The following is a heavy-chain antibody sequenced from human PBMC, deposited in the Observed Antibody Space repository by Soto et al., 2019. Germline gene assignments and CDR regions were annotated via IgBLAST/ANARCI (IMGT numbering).Heavy chain of an antibody. CDR1: GFTFSNYA. V-gene: IGHV3-23*01. J-gene: IGHJ4*02. D-gene: IGHD6-19*01. CDR3: AKEDVAGYYYSGL. Sequence: EVPLLESGGGLVQPGGSLRLSCAASGFTFSNYAMGWVRQAPGKWLEWVSSISRSAGSTHYADSVKGRFTISRDNSKNTLYLQMNSLRAEDTAVYYCAKEDVAGYYYSGLWGQGTLVTVSS. CDR2: ISRSAGST.